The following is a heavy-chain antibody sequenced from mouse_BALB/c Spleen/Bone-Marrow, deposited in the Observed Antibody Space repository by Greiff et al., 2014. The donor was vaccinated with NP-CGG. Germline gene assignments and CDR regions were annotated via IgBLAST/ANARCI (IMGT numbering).Heavy chain of an antibody. V-gene: IGHV14-3*02. CDR2: IDPANGNT. D-gene: IGHD1-1*01. CDR1: GFNIKDTY. J-gene: IGHJ3*01. CDR3: ARGDYYGGSFFAY. Sequence: VQLQQPGADLVKPGASVKLSCTASGFNIKDTYMHWVKQRPEQGLEWIGRIDPANGNTKYDPKFQGKATITADTSSNTAYLQISSLTSEDTAVYYCARGDYYGGSFFAYWGQGTLVTVSA.